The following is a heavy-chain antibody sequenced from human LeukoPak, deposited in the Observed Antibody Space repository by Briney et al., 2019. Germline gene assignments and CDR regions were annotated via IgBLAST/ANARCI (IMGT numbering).Heavy chain of an antibody. CDR2: ISGSGTST. CDR1: GFTFSSYA. D-gene: IGHD3-16*02. CDR3: ARLDSWGGVIVPFDY. Sequence: PGGSLRLSCAASGFTFSSYAMSWVRQAPGKGLEWVSVISGSGTSTDYADSVKGRFTISRDNSKNTLYLQMNSLRAEDTAVYYCARLDSWGGVIVPFDYWGQGTLVTVSS. V-gene: IGHV3-23*01. J-gene: IGHJ4*02.